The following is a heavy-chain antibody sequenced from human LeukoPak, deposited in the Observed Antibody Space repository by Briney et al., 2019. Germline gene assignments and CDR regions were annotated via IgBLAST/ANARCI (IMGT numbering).Heavy chain of an antibody. V-gene: IGHV3-43*02. CDR2: ISGDGGST. CDR1: GFTFDDYA. Sequence: GGSLRLSCAASGFTFDDYAMHWVRQAPGKGLEWVSLISGDGGSTHYADSVKGRFTISRDNSKNSLYLQMNSLRTEDTALYYCSLWFGVAFDIWGQGTMVTVSS. CDR3: SLWFGVAFDI. D-gene: IGHD3-10*01. J-gene: IGHJ3*02.